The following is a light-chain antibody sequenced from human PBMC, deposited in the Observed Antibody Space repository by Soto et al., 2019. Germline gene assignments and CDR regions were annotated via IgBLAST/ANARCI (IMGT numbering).Light chain of an antibody. CDR2: DAS. J-gene: IGKJ1*01. Sequence: IVLIQSPAPLFLXRAESATPSCRASQSVSSYLAWYQQKPGQAPRLLIYDASNRATGIPARFSGSGSGTDFTLTISSLEPEDFAVYYCQQRSNWPTCGQGSKG. CDR1: QSVSSY. V-gene: IGKV3-11*01. CDR3: QQRSNWPT.